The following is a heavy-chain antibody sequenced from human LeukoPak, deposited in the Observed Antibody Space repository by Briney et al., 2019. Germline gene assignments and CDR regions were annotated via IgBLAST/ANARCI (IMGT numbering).Heavy chain of an antibody. CDR3: ARGRTAAGNWFDP. J-gene: IGHJ5*02. V-gene: IGHV1-69*04. D-gene: IGHD6-13*01. Sequence: ASVKVSCKASGGTFSSYAISWVRQAPGQGLEWMGRIIPILGIANYAQKFQGRVTITADKSTSTAYMELSSLRSEDTAVYYCARGRTAAGNWFDPWGQGTLVTVYS. CDR1: GGTFSSYA. CDR2: IIPILGIA.